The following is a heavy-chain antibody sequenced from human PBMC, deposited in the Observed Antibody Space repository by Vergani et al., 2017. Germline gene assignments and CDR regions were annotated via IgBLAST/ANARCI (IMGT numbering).Heavy chain of an antibody. CDR2: ISSSSSYI. V-gene: IGHV3-21*01. D-gene: IGHD3-10*01. Sequence: EVQLLESGGGLVQPGGSLRLSCAASGFTFSSYAMSWVRQAPGKGLEWVSAISSSSSYIYYADSVKGRFTISRDNAKNSLYLQMNSLRAEDTAVYYCARNYYYGSGSYPSPFDYWGQGTLVTVSS. CDR3: ARNYYYGSGSYPSPFDY. J-gene: IGHJ4*02. CDR1: GFTFSSYA.